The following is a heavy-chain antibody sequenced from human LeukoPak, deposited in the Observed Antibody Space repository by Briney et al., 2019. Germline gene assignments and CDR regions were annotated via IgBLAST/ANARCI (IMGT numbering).Heavy chain of an antibody. V-gene: IGHV4-39*07. J-gene: IGHJ4*02. CDR3: ARAYYGSGSPFDY. Sequence: SETLSLTCAVSGGSIDSSSYYWGWIRQPPGKGLEWIGSIYYSGSTYYNPSLKSRVTISVDTSKNQFSLKLSSVTAADTAVYYCARAYYGSGSPFDYWGQGTLVTVSS. D-gene: IGHD3-10*01. CDR1: GGSIDSSSYY. CDR2: IYYSGST.